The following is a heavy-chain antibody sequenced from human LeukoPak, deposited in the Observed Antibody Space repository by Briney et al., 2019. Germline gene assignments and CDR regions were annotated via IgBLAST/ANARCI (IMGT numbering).Heavy chain of an antibody. J-gene: IGHJ4*02. Sequence: SETLSLTCTVSGGSISGSYWSWIRQPPGNGLEWIGYIYYSGDSNYNPSLKSRATISLDTSKNQFSLKVSSVTAADTAIYYCARNTYARPFDSWGQGTLVTVSS. CDR2: IYYSGDS. CDR1: GGSISGSY. CDR3: ARNTYARPFDS. D-gene: IGHD6-6*01. V-gene: IGHV4-59*08.